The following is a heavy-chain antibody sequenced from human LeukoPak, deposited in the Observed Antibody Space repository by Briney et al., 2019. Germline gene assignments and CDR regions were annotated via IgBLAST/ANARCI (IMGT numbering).Heavy chain of an antibody. CDR3: AIHKTHGAPYYYYMDV. CDR1: GGTFSSYA. CDR2: IIPIFGTA. J-gene: IGHJ6*03. Sequence: SVKVSCKASGGTFSSYAISWVRQAAGQGVEGMGGIIPIFGTADYAQKFQGRVTITTDESTSTAYMELNSMRSEDTAVYYCAIHKTHGAPYYYYMDVWGKGTTVTVSS. V-gene: IGHV1-69*05. D-gene: IGHD3-10*01.